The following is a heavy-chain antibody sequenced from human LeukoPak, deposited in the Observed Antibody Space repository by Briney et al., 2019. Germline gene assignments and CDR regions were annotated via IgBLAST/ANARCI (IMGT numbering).Heavy chain of an antibody. D-gene: IGHD3-9*01. CDR1: GFTFRNHG. CDR2: IWYDGSNQ. J-gene: IGHJ3*02. CDR3: AKDIRATMTGSDAFDI. V-gene: IGHV3-33*06. Sequence: GGSLRLSCAASGFTFRNHGMHWIRQVPGKGLEWVAVIWYDGSNQNYADSVKGRFTISRDNSKNMLYLQMNSLRAEDTAVYYCAKDIRATMTGSDAFDIWGQGTMVTVSS.